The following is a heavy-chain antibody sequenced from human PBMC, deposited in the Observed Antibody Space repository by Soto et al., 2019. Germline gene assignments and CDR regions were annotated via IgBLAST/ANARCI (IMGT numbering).Heavy chain of an antibody. CDR3: AREGGCSGGSCYRHAFDI. D-gene: IGHD2-15*01. CDR2: INPSGGST. V-gene: IGHV1-46*03. J-gene: IGHJ3*02. CDR1: GYTFTGYY. Sequence: ASVKVSCKASGYTFTGYYMHWVRQAPGQGLEWMGWINPSGGSTSYAQKFQGRVTMTRDTSTSTVYMELSSLRSEDTAVYYCAREGGCSGGSCYRHAFDIWGQGTMVTVSS.